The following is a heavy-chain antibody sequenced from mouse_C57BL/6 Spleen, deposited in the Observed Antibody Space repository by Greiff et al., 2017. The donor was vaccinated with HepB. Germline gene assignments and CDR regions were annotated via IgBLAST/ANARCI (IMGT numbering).Heavy chain of an antibody. CDR2: INPSSGYT. Sequence: QVQLQQSGAELARPGASVKMSCKASGYTFTSYTMHWVNQRPGQGLEWIGYINPSSGYTKYNQKFKDKATLTADKSSSTAYMQLSSLTSEDSAVYYCARRVTTVVATGGFDVWGTGTTVTVSS. V-gene: IGHV1-4*01. CDR1: GYTFTSYT. D-gene: IGHD1-1*01. CDR3: ARRVTTVVATGGFDV. J-gene: IGHJ1*03.